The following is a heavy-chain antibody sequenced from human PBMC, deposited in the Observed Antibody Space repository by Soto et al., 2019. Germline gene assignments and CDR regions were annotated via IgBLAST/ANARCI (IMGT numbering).Heavy chain of an antibody. Sequence: QVQLQQWGAGLLKPSETLSLTCVVHGGSFSGYYWCWIRQPPGEGLEWIGEINQGGSSNYSPSLKSRVTMSVDTSKNQIALKMSSVTAADTATYYCARGGYSSSWRETIDYWGQGTLVTVSS. D-gene: IGHD5-18*01. J-gene: IGHJ4*02. V-gene: IGHV4-34*01. CDR1: GGSFSGYY. CDR2: INQGGSS. CDR3: ARGGYSSSWRETIDY.